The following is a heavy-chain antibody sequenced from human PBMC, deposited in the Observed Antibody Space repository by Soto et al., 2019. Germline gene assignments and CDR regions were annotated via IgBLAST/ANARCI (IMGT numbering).Heavy chain of an antibody. Sequence: GESLKISCEGSGYIFTNYWIGWVRQMPGKGLEWMGIVNPDDSTTTYGQSFQGQVIISADKSVRSAYLQWSSLKDSDTATYYCVRRFCSGTSCRFNWFDPWGQGTLVTVSS. CDR1: GYIFTNYW. J-gene: IGHJ5*02. V-gene: IGHV5-51*01. CDR3: VRRFCSGTSCRFNWFDP. CDR2: VNPDDSTT. D-gene: IGHD2-2*01.